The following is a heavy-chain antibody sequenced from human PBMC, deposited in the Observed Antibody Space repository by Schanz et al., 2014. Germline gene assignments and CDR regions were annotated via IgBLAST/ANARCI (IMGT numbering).Heavy chain of an antibody. Sequence: EVQLLESGGGLVQPGGSLRLSCAASGFTFSSYAMSWVRQAPGKGLEWVSAIGVDGTTTYYADSVKGRFTISRDNSKNTLYLQMNSLRPEDTAVYYCAKYRGYYRVSGSYRELEYWGQGTLVTVSS. V-gene: IGHV3-23*01. D-gene: IGHD3-10*01. CDR2: IGVDGTTT. J-gene: IGHJ4*02. CDR3: AKYRGYYRVSGSYRELEY. CDR1: GFTFSSYA.